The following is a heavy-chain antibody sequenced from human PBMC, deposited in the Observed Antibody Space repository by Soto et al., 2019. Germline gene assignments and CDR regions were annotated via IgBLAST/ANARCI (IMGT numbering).Heavy chain of an antibody. J-gene: IGHJ5*02. D-gene: IGHD3-3*01. CDR2: IFSNDEK. V-gene: IGHV2-26*01. Sequence: SGPTLVNPTETLTLTCTVSGFSLSNARMGVSWIRQPPGKALEWLAHIFSNDEKSYSTSLKSRLTISKDTSKSQVVLTMTNMDPVDTATYYCARIPNTYYDFWSGLNWFDPWGQGTLVTVSS. CDR3: ARIPNTYYDFWSGLNWFDP. CDR1: GFSLSNARMG.